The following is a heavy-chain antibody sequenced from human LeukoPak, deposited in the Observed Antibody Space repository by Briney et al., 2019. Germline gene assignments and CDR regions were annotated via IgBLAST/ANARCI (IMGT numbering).Heavy chain of an antibody. D-gene: IGHD3-10*01. V-gene: IGHV3-23*01. J-gene: IGHJ6*04. CDR1: ELHA. CDR3: AKLGGKLASGTGYYGMAV. Sequence: GGSLRLTCAASELHAMTWVRQGPGKGLEWVSAISRSGGSTYYADSVKGRFTISRDKSNNTLYLQMNSLRPEDTAVYYCAKLGGKLASGTGYYGMAVWGKGTRSPSPQ. CDR2: ISRSGGST.